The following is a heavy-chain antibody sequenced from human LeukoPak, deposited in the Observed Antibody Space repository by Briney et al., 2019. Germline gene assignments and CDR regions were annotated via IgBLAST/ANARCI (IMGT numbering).Heavy chain of an antibody. J-gene: IGHJ6*03. Sequence: GGSLRLSCAASGFTFSSYSMNWVRQAPGKGLEWVAVIWYDGSNKYYADSVKGRFTISRDNSKNTLYLQMNSLRAEDTAVYYCAKSSSHTYYYYYMDVWGKGTTVTVSS. CDR3: AKSSSHTYYYYYMDV. CDR2: IWYDGSNK. V-gene: IGHV3-33*08. D-gene: IGHD6-6*01. CDR1: GFTFSSYS.